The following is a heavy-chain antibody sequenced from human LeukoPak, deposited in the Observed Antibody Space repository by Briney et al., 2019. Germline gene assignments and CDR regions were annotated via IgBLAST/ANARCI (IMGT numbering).Heavy chain of an antibody. CDR1: GFTFGDYA. J-gene: IGHJ4*02. CDR3: TRALRYGGKRGFDY. CDR2: IRSKAYGGTT. Sequence: GGSLILSCTASGFTFGDYAMSWVRQAPGKGLEGVGFIRSKAYGGTTEYAASVKGRFTISRDDSKSIAYLQMNSLKTEDTAVYYCTRALRYGGKRGFDYWGQGTLVTVSS. V-gene: IGHV3-49*04. D-gene: IGHD4-23*01.